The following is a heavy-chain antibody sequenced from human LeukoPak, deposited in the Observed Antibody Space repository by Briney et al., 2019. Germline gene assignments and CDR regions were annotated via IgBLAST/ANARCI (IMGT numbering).Heavy chain of an antibody. Sequence: PGGSLRLSCAASGFTFSSYGMHWVRQAPGKGLEWVAFIRYDGSNKYYADSVKGRFTISRDNSKNTLYLQMNSLRAEDTAVYYCAKDRVHSSGWTYYYYYYMDVWGKGTTVTISS. V-gene: IGHV3-30*02. J-gene: IGHJ6*03. CDR3: AKDRVHSSGWTYYYYYYMDV. CDR2: IRYDGSNK. D-gene: IGHD6-19*01. CDR1: GFTFSSYG.